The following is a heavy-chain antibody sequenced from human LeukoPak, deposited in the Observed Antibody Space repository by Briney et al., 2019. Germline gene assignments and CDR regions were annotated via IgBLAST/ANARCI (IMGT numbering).Heavy chain of an antibody. J-gene: IGHJ4*02. V-gene: IGHV6-1*01. CDR2: TYYRSKLTF. Sequence: WLGRTYYRSKLTFEYAVSVRGRISFNPDTSKNQVSLHLTSVTPQDTALYYCARDVSAGADYWGQGTLVTVSS. CDR3: ARDVSAGADY. D-gene: IGHD6-13*01.